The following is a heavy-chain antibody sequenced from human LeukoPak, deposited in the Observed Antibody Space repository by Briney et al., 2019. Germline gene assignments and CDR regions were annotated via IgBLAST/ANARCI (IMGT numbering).Heavy chain of an antibody. CDR2: INPHSGDT. CDR1: GYTFTGYY. Sequence: ASVKVSCKASGYTFTGYYIHWVRQAPGQGLEWMGGINPHSGDTNYAQKFQGRVTMTRDTSISTASMELTRLRSDDTAVYYCARLSDFSDSSGYPYYLDFWGQGTLVTVSS. J-gene: IGHJ4*02. D-gene: IGHD3-22*01. CDR3: ARLSDFSDSSGYPYYLDF. V-gene: IGHV1-2*02.